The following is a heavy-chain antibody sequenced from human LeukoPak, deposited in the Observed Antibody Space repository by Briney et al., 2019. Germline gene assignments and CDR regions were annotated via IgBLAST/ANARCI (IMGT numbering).Heavy chain of an antibody. J-gene: IGHJ3*02. CDR2: IKQDGSEK. CDR3: ARDVNDYLDAFDI. D-gene: IGHD1-1*01. CDR1: GFTFSSYW. V-gene: IGHV3-7*05. Sequence: GGSLRLSCAASGFTFSSYWVSWVRQAPGKGLEWVANIKQDGSEKYHVDSVKGRFTISRDNAKNSLYLQMNSLRAEDTAVYYCARDVNDYLDAFDIWGQGTMVTVSS.